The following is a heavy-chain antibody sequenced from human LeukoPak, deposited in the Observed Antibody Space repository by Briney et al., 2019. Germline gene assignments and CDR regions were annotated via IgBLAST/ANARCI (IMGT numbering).Heavy chain of an antibody. Sequence: PSETLSLTCTVSGGSISSYCWSWIRQPPGKGLEWIGYIYYSGSTNYNPSLKSRVTISVDTSKNQFSLKLSSVTAADTAVYYCASLAGRTTNWFDPWGQGTLVTVSS. D-gene: IGHD1-14*01. CDR3: ASLAGRTTNWFDP. CDR2: IYYSGST. V-gene: IGHV4-59*01. CDR1: GGSISSYC. J-gene: IGHJ5*02.